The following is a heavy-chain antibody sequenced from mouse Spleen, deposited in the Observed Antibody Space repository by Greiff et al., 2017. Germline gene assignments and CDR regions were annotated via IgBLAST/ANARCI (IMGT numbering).Heavy chain of an antibody. CDR3: ARNPGYSFDY. J-gene: IGHJ2*01. CDR1: GYTFTSYW. V-gene: IGHV1S81*02. Sequence: VQLQQPGAELVKPGASVKLSCKASGYTFTSYWMHWVKQRPGQGLEWIGEINPSNGRTNYNEKFKSKATLTVDKSSSTAYMQLSSLTSEDSAVYYCARNPGYSFDYWGQGTTLTVSS. D-gene: IGHD2-2*01. CDR2: INPSNGRT.